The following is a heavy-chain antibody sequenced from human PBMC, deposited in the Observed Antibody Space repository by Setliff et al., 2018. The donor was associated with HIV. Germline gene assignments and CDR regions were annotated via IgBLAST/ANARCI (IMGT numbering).Heavy chain of an antibody. CDR2: IAVDGSRT. D-gene: IGHD2-8*01. J-gene: IGHJ4*02. CDR3: VKKMEY. V-gene: IGHV3-74*01. Sequence: GSLRLSCAASGFTFSNYWMHWVRQAPGKGPVWVSRIAVDGSRTDYADSVKGRFTISRDNAENSLYLQMNSLKAEDTAVYYCVKKMEYWGQGTLVTVSS. CDR1: GFTFSNYW.